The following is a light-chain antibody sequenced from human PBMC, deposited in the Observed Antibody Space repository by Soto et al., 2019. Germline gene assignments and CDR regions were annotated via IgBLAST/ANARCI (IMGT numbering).Light chain of an antibody. J-gene: IGKJ5*01. Sequence: DIQMTQSPSSLSASVGDRVTITCRASQSISSYLNWYQQKPGKAPKLLIYAASSLQSGVPSRFSGSGSGTDFTLTISSLQSEDFAVYYCQQYNNWTPEITFGQGTRREMK. CDR3: QQYNNWTPEIT. CDR1: QSISSY. CDR2: AAS. V-gene: IGKV1-39*01.